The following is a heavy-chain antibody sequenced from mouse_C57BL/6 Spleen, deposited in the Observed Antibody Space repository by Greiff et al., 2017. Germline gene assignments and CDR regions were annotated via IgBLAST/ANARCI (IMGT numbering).Heavy chain of an antibody. Sequence: EVQVVESGGGLVKPGGSLKLSCAASGFTFSDYGMHWVRQAPEKGLEWVAYISSGSSALYYAYTVKGRFTISRDNAKNTLFLQMTSLGSEDTAMYYCARDGYYRGYFDVWGTGTTVTVSS. D-gene: IGHD2-3*01. J-gene: IGHJ1*03. CDR3: ARDGYYRGYFDV. CDR1: GFTFSDYG. V-gene: IGHV5-17*01. CDR2: ISSGSSAL.